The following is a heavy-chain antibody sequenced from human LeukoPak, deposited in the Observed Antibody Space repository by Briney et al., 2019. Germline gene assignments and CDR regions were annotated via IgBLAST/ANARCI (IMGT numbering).Heavy chain of an antibody. V-gene: IGHV3-30-3*01. CDR3: ARDGYCSSTSCYYYYGMDV. CDR1: GFTFSSYA. D-gene: IGHD2-2*03. J-gene: IGHJ6*02. Sequence: GRSLRLSCAASGFTFSSYAMHWVRQAPGKGLEWVAVISYDGSNKYYADSVKGRFTISRDNSKNTLYLQMNSLRAEDTAVYNCARDGYCSSTSCYYYYGMDVWGQGTTVTVSS. CDR2: ISYDGSNK.